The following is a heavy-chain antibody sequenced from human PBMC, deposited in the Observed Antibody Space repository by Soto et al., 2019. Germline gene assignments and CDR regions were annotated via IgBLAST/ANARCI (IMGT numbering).Heavy chain of an antibody. CDR2: ISAYNGNT. Sequence: ASVKVSCKASGYTFTSYGISWVRQAHGQGLEWMGWISAYNGNTNYAQKLQGRVTMTTETSTSTAYMELRSLRSDDTAVYYCAREGNRSIAARPSFDYWGQGTLVTVSS. CDR1: GYTFTSYG. CDR3: AREGNRSIAARPSFDY. V-gene: IGHV1-18*01. D-gene: IGHD6-6*01. J-gene: IGHJ4*02.